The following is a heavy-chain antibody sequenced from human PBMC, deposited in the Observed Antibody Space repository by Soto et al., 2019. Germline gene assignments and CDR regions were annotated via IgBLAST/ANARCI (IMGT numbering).Heavy chain of an antibody. CDR1: GGTFSSYA. D-gene: IGHD5-18*01. J-gene: IGHJ4*02. Sequence: GASVKVSCKASGGTFSSYAISWVRQAPGQGLEWMGGIISIFGTANYAQKFQGRVTITADKSTSTAYMELSSLRSEYTAVYYCARVEKGYSYGYYFDYWGQGTLVTVSS. CDR3: ARVEKGYSYGYYFDY. V-gene: IGHV1-69*06. CDR2: IISIFGTA.